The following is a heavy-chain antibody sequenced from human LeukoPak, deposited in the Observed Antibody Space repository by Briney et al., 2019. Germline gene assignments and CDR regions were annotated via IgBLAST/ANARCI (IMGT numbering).Heavy chain of an antibody. D-gene: IGHD2-21*02. CDR3: ARVTRDCGGDCYQYYFDY. V-gene: IGHV4-38-2*02. CDR2: IYHSGST. CDR1: GYSISSGYY. Sequence: PSETLSLTCTVSGYSISSGYYWGWIRQPPGKGLEWIGSIYHSGSTHFNPSLKSRVTISVDTSKNQFSLKLSSVTAADTAVYYCARVTRDCGGDCYQYYFDYWGQGTLVTVSS. J-gene: IGHJ4*02.